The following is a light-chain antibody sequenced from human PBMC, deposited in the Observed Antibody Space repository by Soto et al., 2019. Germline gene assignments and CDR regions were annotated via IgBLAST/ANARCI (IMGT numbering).Light chain of an antibody. CDR1: SSDVGGYNY. Sequence: QSALTQPASVSGSPGQSIAISCTATSSDVGGYNYVSWYQHHPGKAPKLMIYDVSNRPSGVSDRFSGSKSGNTASLTVSGLQAEDEADYSCSSYTSSGNYVFGTGTKVTVL. CDR3: SSYTSSGNYV. V-gene: IGLV2-14*03. CDR2: DVS. J-gene: IGLJ1*01.